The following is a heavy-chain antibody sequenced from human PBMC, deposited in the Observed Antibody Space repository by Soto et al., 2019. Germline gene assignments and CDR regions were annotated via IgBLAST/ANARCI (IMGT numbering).Heavy chain of an antibody. J-gene: IGHJ6*02. CDR2: IIPIFGTA. V-gene: IGHV1-69*01. Sequence: QVQLVQSGAEVKKPGSSVTVSCKASGGTFSSYAISWVRQAPGQGLEWMGGIIPIFGTANYAQKFQGRVTITADESTSTAYMELSSLRSEDTAVYYCARSKRFGDLMDYYYYGMDVWGQGTTVTVSS. CDR1: GGTFSSYA. CDR3: ARSKRFGDLMDYYYYGMDV. D-gene: IGHD3-10*01.